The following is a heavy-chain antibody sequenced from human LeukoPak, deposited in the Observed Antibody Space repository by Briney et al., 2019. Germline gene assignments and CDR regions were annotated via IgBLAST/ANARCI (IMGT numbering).Heavy chain of an antibody. Sequence: PGGSLRFSCAASGFTFSSYSMNWVRQAPGKGLEWVASISSSSSYIYYADSVKGRFTISRDSAKNSLYLQMNSLRAEDTAVYYCAREDYYGSGRHTDYWGQGTLVTVSS. V-gene: IGHV3-21*01. J-gene: IGHJ4*02. CDR3: AREDYYGSGRHTDY. CDR1: GFTFSSYS. D-gene: IGHD3-10*01. CDR2: ISSSSSYI.